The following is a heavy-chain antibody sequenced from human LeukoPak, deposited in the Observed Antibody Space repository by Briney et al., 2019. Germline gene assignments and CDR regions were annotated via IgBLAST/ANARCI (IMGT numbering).Heavy chain of an antibody. CDR3: ARGPTMYGMDV. Sequence: GGSLRLSCAASGFTFSSYAMSWVRQAPGKGLEWVSAISGSGGSTYYADSVEGRFTISRDNSKNTMYLQMNSLRAEDTAIYYCARGPTMYGMDVWGQGTTVTVSS. CDR2: ISGSGGST. J-gene: IGHJ6*02. CDR1: GFTFSSYA. V-gene: IGHV3-23*01.